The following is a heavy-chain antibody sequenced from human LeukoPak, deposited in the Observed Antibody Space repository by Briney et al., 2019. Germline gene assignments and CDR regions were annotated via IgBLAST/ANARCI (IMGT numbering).Heavy chain of an antibody. Sequence: GGSLRLSCAASGFTFSSYAMHWVRQAPGKGLEWVAVISYDGSNKCYADSVKGRFTISRDNSKNTLYLQMNSLRAEDTAVYYCARDHVTLDYWGQGTLVTVSS. CDR1: GFTFSSYA. J-gene: IGHJ4*02. CDR3: ARDHVTLDY. V-gene: IGHV3-30-3*01. D-gene: IGHD3-16*01. CDR2: ISYDGSNK.